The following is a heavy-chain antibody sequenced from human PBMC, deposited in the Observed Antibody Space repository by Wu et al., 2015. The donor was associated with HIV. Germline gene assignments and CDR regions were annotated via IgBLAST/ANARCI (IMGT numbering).Heavy chain of an antibody. CDR3: ARGLGGSYYPPDY. J-gene: IGHJ4*02. D-gene: IGHD1-26*01. CDR1: GYTFTTYD. V-gene: IGHV1-8*03. Sequence: QVQLVQSGAEVKKPGASVKVSCKVSGYTFTTYDLNWVRQATGQGLEWMGWLNPNSGNTGYVQKFQGRITITRNTSISTTYMELSSLRSDDTAVYYCARGLGGSYYPPDYWGQGTLVTVSS. CDR2: LNPNSGNT.